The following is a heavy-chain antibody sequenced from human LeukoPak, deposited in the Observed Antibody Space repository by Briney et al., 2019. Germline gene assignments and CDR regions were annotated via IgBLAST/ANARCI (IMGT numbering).Heavy chain of an antibody. J-gene: IGHJ5*02. Sequence: PSETLSLTCTVSGGSISSYYGSWIRQPPEKGLEWIGYIYYSGGTNSNPSLKSRVTISVDTSKNQFSLKLSSVTAAATAVYYCARVTGGYSYGPNWFDPWGQGTLVTVSS. V-gene: IGHV4-59*01. CDR1: GGSISSYY. CDR2: IYYSGGT. CDR3: ARVTGGYSYGPNWFDP. D-gene: IGHD5-18*01.